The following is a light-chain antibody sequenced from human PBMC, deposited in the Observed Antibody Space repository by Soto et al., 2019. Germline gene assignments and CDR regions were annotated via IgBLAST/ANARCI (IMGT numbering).Light chain of an antibody. V-gene: IGKV3-20*01. Sequence: EIVLTQSPGTLSLSPGERATLSCRASQSVSSSYLAWYQQKPGQAPRLLIYGASSRGTGIPDRFSGSGSGTDFTLTISRLEPEDFAVYYCKQYGSSPYTFGGGTKVEIK. J-gene: IGKJ4*01. CDR1: QSVSSSY. CDR3: KQYGSSPYT. CDR2: GAS.